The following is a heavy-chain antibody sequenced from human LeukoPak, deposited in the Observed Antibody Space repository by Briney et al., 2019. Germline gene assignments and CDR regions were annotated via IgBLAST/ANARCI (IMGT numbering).Heavy chain of an antibody. D-gene: IGHD6-19*01. CDR2: ISAYNGNT. J-gene: IGHJ4*02. Sequence: GASVKVSCKASGGTFSTYAVSWVRQAPGQGLEWMGWISAYNGNTNYAQKLQGRVTMTTDTSTSTAYMELRSLRSDDTAVYYCARDWERHWIAVAGTPGYWGQGTLVTVSS. CDR1: GGTFSTYA. V-gene: IGHV1-18*01. CDR3: ARDWERHWIAVAGTPGY.